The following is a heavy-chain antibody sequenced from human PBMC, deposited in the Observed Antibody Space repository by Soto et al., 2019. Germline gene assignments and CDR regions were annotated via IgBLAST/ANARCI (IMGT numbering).Heavy chain of an antibody. CDR2: ISGSGAVT. V-gene: IGHV3-23*01. Sequence: EVQLLESGGGLVQPGGSLRLSCAASGLTFSSYAMSWVRQAPGKGLEWVSAISGSGAVTYYADSVKGRFTISRDNSKNTLYLQMNSLRAEDTAVYYGAKDKGCTSTTCRWNAFDIWGKGTMVTVSS. J-gene: IGHJ3*02. CDR1: GLTFSSYA. D-gene: IGHD2-2*01. CDR3: AKDKGCTSTTCRWNAFDI.